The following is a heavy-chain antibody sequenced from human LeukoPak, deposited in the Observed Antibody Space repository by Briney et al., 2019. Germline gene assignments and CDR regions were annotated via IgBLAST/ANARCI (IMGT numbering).Heavy chain of an antibody. J-gene: IGHJ5*02. D-gene: IGHD2-8*01. CDR3: AREPQYCTNGVCYSVGP. CDR1: GGSISSYY. CDR2: IYYSGSA. Sequence: SETLSLTCTVSGGSISSYYWSWIRRPPGKGLEWIGYIYYSGSANYNPSLKSRVTISVDTSKNQFSLKLSSVTAADTAVYYCAREPQYCTNGVCYSVGPWGQGTLVTVSS. V-gene: IGHV4-59*01.